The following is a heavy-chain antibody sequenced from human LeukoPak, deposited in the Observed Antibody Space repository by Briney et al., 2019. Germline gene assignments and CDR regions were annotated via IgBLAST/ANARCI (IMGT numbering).Heavy chain of an antibody. D-gene: IGHD1-26*01. J-gene: IGHJ6*02. CDR3: AREGVGWELLGLYYYYYGMDV. CDR1: GFTFSSYA. Sequence: PGGSLRLSCAASGFTFSSYAMHWVRQAPGKGLEYVSAISSNGGSTYYANSVKGRFTISRDNSKNTLYLQMGSLRAEDMAVYYCAREGVGWELLGLYYYYYGMDVWGQGTTVTVSS. V-gene: IGHV3-64*01. CDR2: ISSNGGST.